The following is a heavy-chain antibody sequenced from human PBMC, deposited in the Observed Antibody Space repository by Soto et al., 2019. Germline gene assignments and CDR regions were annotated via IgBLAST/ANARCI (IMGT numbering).Heavy chain of an antibody. CDR2: TYESGSS. CDR3: ARHGDTGSLRTWFDL. D-gene: IGHD1-26*01. Sequence: ETLSLTCTVSGCSISSRNRYWGWLRQPPGRGLEWIGSTYESGSSDYNPSLKSRVTMSVDMSKNQFSLKINSVTAADTAMYFCARHGDTGSLRTWFDLWGQGTLVTVSS. J-gene: IGHJ5*02. V-gene: IGHV4-39*01. CDR1: GCSISSRNRY.